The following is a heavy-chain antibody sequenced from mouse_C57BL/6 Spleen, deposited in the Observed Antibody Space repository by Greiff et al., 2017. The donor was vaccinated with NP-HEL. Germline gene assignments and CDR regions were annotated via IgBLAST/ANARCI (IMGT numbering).Heavy chain of an antibody. D-gene: IGHD1-1*01. CDR2: IYPGDGDT. Sequence: QVQLQQSGAELVKPGASVKISCKASGYAFSSYWMNWVKQRPGKGLEWIGQIYPGDGDTNYNGKFKGKATLTADKSSSTAYMQLSSLTSEDSAVYFCARDGTTVVDYAMDYWGQGTSVTVSS. V-gene: IGHV1-80*01. CDR3: ARDGTTVVDYAMDY. J-gene: IGHJ4*01. CDR1: GYAFSSYW.